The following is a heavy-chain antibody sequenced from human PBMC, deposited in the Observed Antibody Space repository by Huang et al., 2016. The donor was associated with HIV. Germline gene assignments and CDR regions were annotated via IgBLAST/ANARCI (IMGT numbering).Heavy chain of an antibody. V-gene: IGHV1-8*03. CDR3: ARARGFLYDSTGYYSRYYFDS. Sequence: QVQLVQSGAEVKKPGASVQVSCKASGFNFNNYDFNWVRQASGQGFGWIGLRNPKSWNTGYEQKCQGRGTITRNTSITTAYMELRSRRSEDTAVYYCARARGFLYDSTGYYSRYYFDSWGQGTLVTISS. D-gene: IGHD3-22*01. CDR1: GFNFNNYD. J-gene: IGHJ4*02. CDR2: RNPKSWNT.